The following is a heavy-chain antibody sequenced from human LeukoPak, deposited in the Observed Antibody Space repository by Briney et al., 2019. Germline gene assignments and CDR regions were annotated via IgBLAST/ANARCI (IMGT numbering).Heavy chain of an antibody. D-gene: IGHD3-10*01. CDR1: GFTFSSYS. Sequence: GGSLRLSCAASGFTFSSYSMNWVRQAPGKGLEWVSSISSSSYIYYADSVKGRFTISRDNAKNSLYLQMNSLRAEDTAVYYCARDYGHLGYFDYWGQGTLVTVSS. J-gene: IGHJ4*02. CDR3: ARDYGHLGYFDY. CDR2: ISSSSYI. V-gene: IGHV3-21*01.